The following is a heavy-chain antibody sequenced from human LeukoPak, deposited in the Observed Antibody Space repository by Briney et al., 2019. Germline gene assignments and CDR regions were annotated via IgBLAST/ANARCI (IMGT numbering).Heavy chain of an antibody. V-gene: IGHV3-21*01. CDR3: ARARLDSSGRFDY. J-gene: IGHJ4*02. CDR1: GFTFSSYS. D-gene: IGHD3-22*01. Sequence: GGSLRLSCAASGFTFSSYSMNWVRQAPGKGLEWVSSISSSSSYIYYADSVKGRFTTSRDNAKNSLYLQMNSLRAEDTAVYYCARARLDSSGRFDYWGQGTLVTVSS. CDR2: ISSSSSYI.